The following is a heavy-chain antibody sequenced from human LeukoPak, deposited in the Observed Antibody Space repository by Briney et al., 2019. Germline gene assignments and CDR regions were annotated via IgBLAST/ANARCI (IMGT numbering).Heavy chain of an antibody. CDR1: GFIFSNYW. D-gene: IGHD5-18*01. CDR3: ARDRWGYSYGGD. J-gene: IGHJ4*02. CDR2: IKEDGSDK. Sequence: PGGSLRLSCAASGFIFSNYWMSWVRQAPGKGLEWVANIKEDGSDKYYVDSVKGRFTISRDNAKNSLYLQMSSLRAEDTAVYYCARDRWGYSYGGDWGQGTLVTVSS. V-gene: IGHV3-7*01.